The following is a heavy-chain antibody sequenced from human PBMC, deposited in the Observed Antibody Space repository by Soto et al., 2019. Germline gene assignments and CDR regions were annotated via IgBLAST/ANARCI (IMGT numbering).Heavy chain of an antibody. D-gene: IGHD4-17*01. V-gene: IGHV4-59*11. CDR1: GDAITRHY. CDR2: FFHTGTA. Sequence: QVQLQESGPGLVKPSETLSLNCSVSGDAITRHYWSWIRQSPGKGLEWLGYFFHTGTALFNPSLRSRVSMSVDTSKNQFSLKLTSVIPADTAVYFCVRNYGGNSHFFDLWGRGTLVTVSS. J-gene: IGHJ2*01. CDR3: VRNYGGNSHFFDL.